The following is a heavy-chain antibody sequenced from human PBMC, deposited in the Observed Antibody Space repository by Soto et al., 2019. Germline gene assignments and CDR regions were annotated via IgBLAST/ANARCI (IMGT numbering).Heavy chain of an antibody. CDR3: AYVPTSYLEWFDP. D-gene: IGHD3-3*01. CDR1: GFSLSTSGVG. V-gene: IGHV2-5*02. CDR2: IYWDDDK. J-gene: IGHJ5*02. Sequence: QITLKESGPTLVKPTQTLTLTCTFSGFSLSTSGVGVGWIRQPPGKALEWLALIYWDDDKRYSPSLESRLSVTKDTSKNQVVFPMTNMDPGDTATYYCAYVPTSYLEWFDPWGQGILVTVAS.